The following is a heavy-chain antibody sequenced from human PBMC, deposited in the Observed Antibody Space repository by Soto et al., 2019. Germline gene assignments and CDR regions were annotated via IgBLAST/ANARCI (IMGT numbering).Heavy chain of an antibody. D-gene: IGHD2-15*01. CDR2: INAGTGNT. Sequence: ASVKVSCKTSGYTFTSYAIHWVRQAPGQRLEWMGWINAGTGNTKYSEKFQGRVTITRDASASTVFMELSSLRSEDTAVYYCTSGCSGGTCYVFEYWGQGALVTVSS. CDR3: TSGCSGGTCYVFEY. CDR1: GYTFTSYA. J-gene: IGHJ4*02. V-gene: IGHV1-3*01.